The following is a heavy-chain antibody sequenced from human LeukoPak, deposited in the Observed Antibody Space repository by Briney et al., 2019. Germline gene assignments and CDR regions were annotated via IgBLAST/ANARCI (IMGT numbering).Heavy chain of an antibody. D-gene: IGHD2-15*01. CDR2: IYTSGST. Sequence: PSETLSLTCTVSGGSFSSYYWSWIRQPAGKGLEWIGRIYTSGSTNYNPSLKSRVTISVDTSKTRFSLKLSSVTAADTAVYYCAREPRLLRNWFDLWGQGTLVTVSS. CDR3: AREPRLLRNWFDL. CDR1: GGSFSSYY. J-gene: IGHJ5*02. V-gene: IGHV4-4*07.